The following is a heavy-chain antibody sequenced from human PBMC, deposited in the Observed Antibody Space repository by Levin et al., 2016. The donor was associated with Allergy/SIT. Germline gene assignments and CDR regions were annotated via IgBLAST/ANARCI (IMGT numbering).Heavy chain of an antibody. CDR1: GFTVSSNY. CDR2: IYSGGST. CDR3: ARALWLPRGPPDAFDI. J-gene: IGHJ3*02. D-gene: IGHD5-12*01. V-gene: IGHV3-66*01. Sequence: GESLKISCAASGFTVSSNYMSWVRQAPGKGLEWVSVIYSGGSTYYADSVKGRFTISRDNSKNTLYLQMNSLRAEDTAVYYCARALWLPRGPPDAFDIWGQGTMVTVSS.